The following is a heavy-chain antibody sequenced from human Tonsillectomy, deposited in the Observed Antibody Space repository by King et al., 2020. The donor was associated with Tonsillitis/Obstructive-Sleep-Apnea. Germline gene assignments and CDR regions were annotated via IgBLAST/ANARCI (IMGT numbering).Heavy chain of an antibody. Sequence: QLVQSGGGLVQPGGSLRLSCAASGFTFSTYAMSWVRQAPGKGLEWVSAISGSGGSTYYADSVKGRFTISRDNSKNTLYLQLNSLRAENTAVDYCANALAYCAGDCYSARDYWGQGTLVTVSS. CDR1: GFTFSTYA. CDR2: ISGSGGST. V-gene: IGHV3-23*04. CDR3: ANALAYCAGDCYSARDY. J-gene: IGHJ4*02. D-gene: IGHD2-21*02.